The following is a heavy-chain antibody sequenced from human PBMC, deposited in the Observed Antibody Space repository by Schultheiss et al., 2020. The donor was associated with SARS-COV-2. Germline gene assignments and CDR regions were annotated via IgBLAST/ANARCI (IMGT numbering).Heavy chain of an antibody. D-gene: IGHD5-12*01. CDR3: ARLQAVVATIAFDI. CDR1: GYSISSGYY. V-gene: IGHV4-38-2*01. Sequence: SETLSLTCDVSGYSISSGYYWGWIRQPPGKGLEWIGSIYYSGSTYYNPSLKSRVTISVDTSKNQFSLKLSSVTAADTAVYYCARLQAVVATIAFDIWGQGTMVTVSS. J-gene: IGHJ3*02. CDR2: IYYSGST.